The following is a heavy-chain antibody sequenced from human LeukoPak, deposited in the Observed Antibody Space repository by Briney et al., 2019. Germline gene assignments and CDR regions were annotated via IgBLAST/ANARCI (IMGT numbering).Heavy chain of an antibody. D-gene: IGHD3-22*01. CDR3: ARDLGYYYDSSGYPDY. CDR1: GFTFSSYS. CDR2: ISSSSSTI. V-gene: IGHV3-48*04. Sequence: GGSLRLSCAASGFTFSSYSMNWVRQAPGKGLEWVSYISSSSSTIYYADSVKGRFTISRGNAKNSLYLQMNSLRAEDTAVYYCARDLGYYYDSSGYPDYWGQGTLVTVSS. J-gene: IGHJ4*02.